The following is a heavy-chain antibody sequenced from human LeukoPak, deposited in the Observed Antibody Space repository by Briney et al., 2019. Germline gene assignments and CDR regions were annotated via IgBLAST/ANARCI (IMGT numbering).Heavy chain of an antibody. CDR3: ARDSADNLD. Sequence: LSGGSLRLSCAASGFTFSSYWMSWVRQAPGKGLEWVANIKEDGSEKNYVDSVKGRFTISRDNAKNSLYLQMNSLRAEDTALYYCARDSADNLDWGQGTLVTVSS. CDR2: IKEDGSEK. CDR1: GFTFSSYW. D-gene: IGHD3-9*01. J-gene: IGHJ4*02. V-gene: IGHV3-7*01.